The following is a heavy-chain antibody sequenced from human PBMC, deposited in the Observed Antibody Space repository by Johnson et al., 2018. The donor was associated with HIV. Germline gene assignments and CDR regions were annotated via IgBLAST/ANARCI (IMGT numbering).Heavy chain of an antibody. V-gene: IGHV3-74*02. CDR2: IKTDGSDT. D-gene: IGHD3-10*01. CDR3: ARGALGSFDI. CDR1: GFIFSNYW. Sequence: VQLVESGGDSVQPGGSLRLSCAASGFIFSNYWMHWVRQAPGKGLIWVACIKTDGSDTNYGDYVKGRFTISRDNAKNTVYLQMESLRDEDMAVYYCARGALGSFDIWGQGTMVTVSA. J-gene: IGHJ3*02.